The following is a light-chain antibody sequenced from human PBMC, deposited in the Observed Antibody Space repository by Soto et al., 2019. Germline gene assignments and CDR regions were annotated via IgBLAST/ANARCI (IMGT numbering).Light chain of an antibody. V-gene: IGLV1-40*01. CDR3: QSYDSSLSGYV. CDR2: GNS. J-gene: IGLJ1*01. CDR1: SSNIGARYD. Sequence: QSVLTQPTSVSGAPGQRVTISCTGRSSNIGARYDVHWYQQLPGTAPKLLIYGNSNRPSGVPDRFSGSKSGTSASLAITGLQAEDEADYYCQSYDSSLSGYVFGTGTKLTVL.